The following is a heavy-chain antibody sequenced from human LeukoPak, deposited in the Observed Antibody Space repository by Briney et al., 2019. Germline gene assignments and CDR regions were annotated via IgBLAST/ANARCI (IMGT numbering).Heavy chain of an antibody. D-gene: IGHD2-21*02. J-gene: IGHJ4*02. V-gene: IGHV3-74*01. CDR2: IDSDGSST. CDR1: GFTFSSYW. CDR3: AKDFTFCGGDCTIDY. Sequence: PGGSLRLSXAASGFTFSSYWMHWVRQAPGKGLVWVSRIDSDGSSTTYADSVKGRFTISRDNAKNTLYLQMNSLRAEDTAVYCCAKDFTFCGGDCTIDYWGQGTLVTVSS.